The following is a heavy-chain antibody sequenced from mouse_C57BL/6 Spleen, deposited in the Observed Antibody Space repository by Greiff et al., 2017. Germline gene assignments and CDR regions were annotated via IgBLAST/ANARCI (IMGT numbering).Heavy chain of an antibody. CDR1: GYTFTNYW. D-gene: IGHD3-2*02. CDR2: IYPGGGYT. CDR3: ERKGTAQAPYAMDY. V-gene: IGHV1-63*01. J-gene: IGHJ4*01. Sequence: QVQLQQSGAELVRPGTSVKMSCKASGYTFTNYWIGWAKQRPGHGLEWIGDIYPGGGYTNYNETLKGKATLTGDKASSTAYMQFSRLTSEDSDIYYCERKGTAQAPYAMDYWGQGTSVTVSS.